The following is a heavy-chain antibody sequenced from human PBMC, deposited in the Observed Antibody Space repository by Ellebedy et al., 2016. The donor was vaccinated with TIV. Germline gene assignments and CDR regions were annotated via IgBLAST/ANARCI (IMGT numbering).Heavy chain of an antibody. CDR3: ASFLIAAAGSTFDY. CDR1: GYTFTSYG. D-gene: IGHD6-13*01. CDR2: ISAYNGNT. V-gene: IGHV1-18*01. J-gene: IGHJ4*02. Sequence: AASVKVSCKASGYTFTSYGISWVRQAPGQGLEWMGWISAYNGNTNYAQKLQGRVTMTTDTSTSTAYMELRSLRSDDTAVYYCASFLIAAAGSTFDYWGQGTLVTVSS.